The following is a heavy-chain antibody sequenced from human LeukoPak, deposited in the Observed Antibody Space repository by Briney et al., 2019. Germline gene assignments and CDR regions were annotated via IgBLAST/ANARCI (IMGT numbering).Heavy chain of an antibody. J-gene: IGHJ4*02. CDR3: ARVGFWSGYYTFGY. D-gene: IGHD3-3*01. CDR2: IYTSGRS. V-gene: IGHV4-61*02. CDR1: RGSISSGSYY. Sequence: KSSDTLSLTRTASRGSISSGSYYWRWIRQPAGKGLEWIGRIYTSGRSNHNPSLKSRVTLSVDTSKNQFSLKLSSVTAADTAVYYFARVGFWSGYYTFGYWGQGTLVTVSS.